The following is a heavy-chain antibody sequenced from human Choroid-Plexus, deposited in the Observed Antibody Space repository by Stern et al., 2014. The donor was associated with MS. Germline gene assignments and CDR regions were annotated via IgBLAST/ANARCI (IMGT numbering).Heavy chain of an antibody. D-gene: IGHD2-15*01. CDR3: AKDRQWSTYFFDY. CDR1: GFTFSNFG. V-gene: IGHV3-30*18. CDR2: ISYDGSDK. Sequence: VQLVESGGGVAQPGRPLILSCAASGFTFSNFGMYWVRQAPGKGLEWVALISYDGSDKYYADSVKGRFTIFRDNSKNTLYMHMNSLRAEDTAVYYCAKDRQWSTYFFDYWGQGSLVTVSS. J-gene: IGHJ4*02.